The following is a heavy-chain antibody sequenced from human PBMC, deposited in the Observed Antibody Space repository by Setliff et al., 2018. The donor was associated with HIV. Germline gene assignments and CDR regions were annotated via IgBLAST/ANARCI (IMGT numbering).Heavy chain of an antibody. J-gene: IGHJ4*02. V-gene: IGHV4-34*01. D-gene: IGHD3-3*01. Sequence: PSETLSLTCAVYGGSFSGYYWSWIRQPPGKGLEWIGEINHSGSTNYNPSLKSRVTISVDTSKNQFSLKLSSVTAADTAVYYCVRGVTIFGVVIPYYFDYWGQGTLVTVSS. CDR1: GGSFSGYY. CDR2: INHSGST. CDR3: VRGVTIFGVVIPYYFDY.